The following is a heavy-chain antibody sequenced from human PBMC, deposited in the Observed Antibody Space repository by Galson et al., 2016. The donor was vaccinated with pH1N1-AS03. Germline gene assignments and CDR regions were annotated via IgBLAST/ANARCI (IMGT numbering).Heavy chain of an antibody. Sequence: SVKVSCKASGFTFSSYAISWVRQAPGQGLEWMGGVKGIFRTTNYAQKFQGRITITLDQSTGTAYMEVSSLRAEDTAVYYCATAGNYYDIRRFDYWGQGTPVTVVS. CDR1: GFTFSSYA. D-gene: IGHD3-22*01. CDR2: VKGIFRTT. CDR3: ATAGNYYDIRRFDY. V-gene: IGHV1-69*13. J-gene: IGHJ4*02.